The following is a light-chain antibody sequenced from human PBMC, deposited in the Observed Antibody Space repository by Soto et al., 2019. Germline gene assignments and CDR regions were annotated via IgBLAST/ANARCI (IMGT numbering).Light chain of an antibody. CDR2: SNN. J-gene: IGLJ2*01. CDR3: AAWDDSLSGVV. V-gene: IGLV1-44*01. CDR1: SSNVGSNT. Sequence: QSVLTQPPSASGTPGQRVTISCSGSSSNVGSNTVNWYQQLPGTAPKLVIYSNNQRPSGVPDRFSGSKSGTSASLALSGLQSEDEADYYCAAWDDSLSGVVFGGGTKVTVL.